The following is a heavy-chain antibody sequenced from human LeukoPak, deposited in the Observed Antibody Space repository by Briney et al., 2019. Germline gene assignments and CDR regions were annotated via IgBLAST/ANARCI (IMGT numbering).Heavy chain of an antibody. V-gene: IGHV1-69*05. CDR3: ARVTLGEAGTPFDY. D-gene: IGHD6-19*01. CDR2: IIPIFGTA. J-gene: IGHJ4*02. CDR1: GGTFSSYA. Sequence: GASVKVSCKASGGTFSSYAISWVRQAPGQGLEWMGRIIPIFGTANYAQKFQGRVTITTDESTSTAYMELSSLRSEDTAVYYCARVTLGEAGTPFDYWGQGTLVTVSS.